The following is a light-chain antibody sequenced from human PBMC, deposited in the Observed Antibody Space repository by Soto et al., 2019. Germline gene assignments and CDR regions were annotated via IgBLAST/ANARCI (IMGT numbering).Light chain of an antibody. CDR3: QQYEDSVMYS. CDR1: QRDRSSF. CDR2: DVS. Sequence: EIVLTQSPGTLSLSPGERATLSCRASQRDRSSFFAWYQQKPGQAPRLLIYDVSVRATGIPDRFSGSESGTDCSLTNIRLSKEDFPVYYCQQYEDSVMYSFGQGTKLEI. V-gene: IGKV3-20*01. J-gene: IGKJ2*01.